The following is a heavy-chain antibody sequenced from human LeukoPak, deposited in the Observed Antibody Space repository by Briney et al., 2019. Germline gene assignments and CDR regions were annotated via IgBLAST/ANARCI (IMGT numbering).Heavy chain of an antibody. CDR1: GGSISSSSYY. D-gene: IGHD2-8*01. J-gene: IGHJ4*02. CDR3: ASVDILLMGYAFYF. CDR2: IYYSGST. V-gene: IGHV4-39*07. Sequence: SVTLSLTCTVSGGSISSSSYYWGWIRQPPGKGLEWIGSIYYSGSTYYNPSLKSRVTISVDTSKNQFSLKLTSVTATDTAVYYCASVDILLMGYAFYFWGQGTLVTVSA.